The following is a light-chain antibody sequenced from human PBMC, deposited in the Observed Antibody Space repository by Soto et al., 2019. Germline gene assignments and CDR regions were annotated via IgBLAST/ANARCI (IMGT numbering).Light chain of an antibody. CDR3: CSYAGGVI. V-gene: IGLV2-14*01. Sequence: QSALTQPASVSGSPGQSITISCTGTSSDVGGYNYVSWYQQHPGKAPKLMIYGVSNRPSGVSNRFSGSKSGNTASLTISGLQAEDEADYYCCSYAGGVIFGGGTKLTVL. CDR2: GVS. CDR1: SSDVGGYNY. J-gene: IGLJ2*01.